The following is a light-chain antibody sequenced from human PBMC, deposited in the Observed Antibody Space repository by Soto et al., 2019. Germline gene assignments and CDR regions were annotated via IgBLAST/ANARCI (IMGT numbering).Light chain of an antibody. Sequence: QSVLTQPPSASGSPGQSVTISCTGTSSDVGAYNYVSWYQQYTGKAPKLMIYDVSKRPSGVPDRFSGSKSGNTASLTVSGLRADDEAVYYCGSYSSTDTPFVFGTGTKLTVL. V-gene: IGLV2-8*01. J-gene: IGLJ1*01. CDR3: GSYSSTDTPFV. CDR1: SSDVGAYNY. CDR2: DVS.